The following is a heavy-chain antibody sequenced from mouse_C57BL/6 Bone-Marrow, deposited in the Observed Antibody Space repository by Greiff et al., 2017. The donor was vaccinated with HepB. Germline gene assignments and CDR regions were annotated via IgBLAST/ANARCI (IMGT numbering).Heavy chain of an antibody. CDR3: ARPPYYYGSRGCAY. CDR1: GFTFSDYY. CDR2: ISNGGGST. Sequence: EVKLVESGGGLVQPGGSLKLSCAASGFTFSDYYMYWVRQTPEKRLEWVAYISNGGGSTYYPDTVKGRFTISRDNAKNTLYLQMSRLKSEDTAMYYCARPPYYYGSRGCAYWGQGTLVTVSA. V-gene: IGHV5-12*01. J-gene: IGHJ3*01. D-gene: IGHD1-1*01.